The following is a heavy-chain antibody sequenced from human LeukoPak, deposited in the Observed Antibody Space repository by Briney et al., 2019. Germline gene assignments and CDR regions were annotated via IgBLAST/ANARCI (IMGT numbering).Heavy chain of an antibody. J-gene: IGHJ4*02. V-gene: IGHV1-69*05. CDR1: GYTFTGYY. CDR2: IIPIFGTA. CDR3: ARGYYRSGKGPDY. Sequence: SVKVSCKASGYTFTGYYMHWLRQAPGQGLEWMGRIIPIFGTANYAQKFQGRVTITTDESTSTAYMELSSLRSEDTAVYYCARGYYRSGKGPDYWGQGTLVTVSS. D-gene: IGHD3-10*01.